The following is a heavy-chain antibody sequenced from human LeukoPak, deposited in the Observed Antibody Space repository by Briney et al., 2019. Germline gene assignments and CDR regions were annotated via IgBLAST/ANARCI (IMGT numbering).Heavy chain of an antibody. CDR2: INHSGST. V-gene: IGHV4-34*01. CDR3: ARGSRGYDFWSGYYTNYYYGMDV. J-gene: IGHJ6*02. CDR1: GGSFSGYY. D-gene: IGHD3-3*01. Sequence: PSGTLSLTCAVYGGSFSGYYWSWIRQPPGKGLEWIGEINHSGSTNYNPSLKSRVTISVDTSKNQFSLKLSSVTAADTAVYYCARGSRGYDFWSGYYTNYYYGMDVWGQGTTVTVSS.